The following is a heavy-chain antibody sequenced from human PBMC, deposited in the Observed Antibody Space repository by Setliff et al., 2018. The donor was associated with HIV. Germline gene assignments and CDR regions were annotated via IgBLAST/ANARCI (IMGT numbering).Heavy chain of an antibody. V-gene: IGHV1-69*05. CDR1: GGTFSSFA. J-gene: IGHJ6*03. CDR3: ARETYYGSGSYLPTEYYYYYMDV. Sequence: ASVKVSCKASGGTFSSFAISWVRQAPGQGLEWMGGIIPIFGTANYAQKFQGRVTITTDESTTTAYMELRSLRSEDTAVYYCARETYYGSGSYLPTEYYYYYMDVWGKGTTVTIS. CDR2: IIPIFGTA. D-gene: IGHD3-10*01.